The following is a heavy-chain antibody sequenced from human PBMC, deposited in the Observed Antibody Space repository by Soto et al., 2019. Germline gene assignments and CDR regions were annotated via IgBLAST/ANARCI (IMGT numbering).Heavy chain of an antibody. CDR3: ARGSSSSTSSWFDP. D-gene: IGHD6-6*01. CDR2: IYYSGST. CDR1: GGSITSGAYY. J-gene: IGHJ5*02. Sequence: SETLSLTCTVSGGSITSGAYYWTWIRQPPGKGLEWIGYIYYSGSTYYNPSLQSRLTISVDTSKNQFSLKLNSVTAADTAVYYCARGSSSSTSSWFDPWGQGTLVTVSS. V-gene: IGHV4-31*03.